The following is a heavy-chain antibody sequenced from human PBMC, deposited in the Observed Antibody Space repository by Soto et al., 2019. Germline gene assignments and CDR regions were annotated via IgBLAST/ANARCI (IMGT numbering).Heavy chain of an antibody. V-gene: IGHV4-30-2*01. Sequence: PSETLSLTCAVSFRSPSSSAYPWSWIGQPAGARVEWIGFIYQSGSTYYNPSLKSRVTMSLDRPKNQFSLKLSSVTAADTAVYYCARELLFYDSDGFSWDDAFDIWGQGPMVTGSS. CDR3: ARELLFYDSDGFSWDDAFDI. D-gene: IGHD3-22*01. CDR1: FRSPSSSAYP. J-gene: IGHJ3*02. CDR2: IYQSGST.